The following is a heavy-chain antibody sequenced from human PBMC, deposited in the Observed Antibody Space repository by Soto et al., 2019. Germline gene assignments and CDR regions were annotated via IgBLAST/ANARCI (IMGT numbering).Heavy chain of an antibody. D-gene: IGHD5-12*01. CDR1: GYTFTGYY. J-gene: IGHJ6*02. CDR2: INPNSGGT. CDR3: ARGSVATITNYCYYGMDV. Sequence: QVQLVQSGAEVKKPGASVKVSCKASGYTFTGYYMHWVRQAPGQGLEWMGWINPNSGGTNYAQKFQGWVTMTRDTSISTAYMELSRVRSDDTAVYYCARGSVATITNYCYYGMDVWGQGTTVTVSS. V-gene: IGHV1-2*04.